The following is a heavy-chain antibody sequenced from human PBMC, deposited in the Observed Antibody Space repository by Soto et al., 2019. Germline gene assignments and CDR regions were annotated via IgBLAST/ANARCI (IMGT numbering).Heavy chain of an antibody. V-gene: IGHV3-30*03. Sequence: GGSLRLSCAASGFIFSSYGMHWVRQAPGKGLEWVAVISYDGSNKYYADSVKGRFTISRDNSKNTLYLQMNSLRAEDTAVYYCATYGMDVWGQGTTVTVSS. J-gene: IGHJ6*02. CDR3: ATYGMDV. CDR1: GFIFSSYG. CDR2: ISYDGSNK.